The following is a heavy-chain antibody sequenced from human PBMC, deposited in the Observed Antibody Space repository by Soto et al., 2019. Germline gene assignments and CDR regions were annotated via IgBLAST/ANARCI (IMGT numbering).Heavy chain of an antibody. D-gene: IGHD3-16*02. J-gene: IGHJ4*01. CDR3: ARGPTPSWSSYRFSYFDS. Sequence: PSETLSLTCTVSGASISSAAYYWSWIRQCPGEGLEWIGFISYSGYTFQNPSLKSRLLLSVATSKNQFSLELSFVTAADTAVYYCARGPTPSWSSYRFSYFDSWGPGSLVTVSS. CDR2: ISYSGYT. CDR1: GASISSAAYY. V-gene: IGHV4-31*03.